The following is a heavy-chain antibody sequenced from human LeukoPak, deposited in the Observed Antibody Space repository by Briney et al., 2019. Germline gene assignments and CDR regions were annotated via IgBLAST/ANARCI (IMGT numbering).Heavy chain of an antibody. D-gene: IGHD6-13*01. CDR1: GFTVSSNY. Sequence: GGSLRLSCAASGFTVSSNYMSWVRQAPGKRLEWVSVIYSGGSTYYADSVKGRFTISRDNSKNTLYLQMNSLRAEDTAVYYCAREPPMVGRAGYYYGMDVWGQGTTVTVSS. J-gene: IGHJ6*02. V-gene: IGHV3-53*01. CDR3: AREPPMVGRAGYYYGMDV. CDR2: IYSGGST.